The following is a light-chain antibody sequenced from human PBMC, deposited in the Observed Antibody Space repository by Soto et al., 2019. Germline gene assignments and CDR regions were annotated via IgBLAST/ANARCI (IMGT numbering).Light chain of an antibody. V-gene: IGKV1-12*01. CDR3: QQTSSFPLT. J-gene: IGKJ4*01. CDR2: AAS. Sequence: DIQVTQSPSSVSASVGDRVTITCRASQGLVSWLAWYQQKPGKAPKLLIYAASSFQSGVPSRFSRRWSGTDFTLTISSLQPEDFATYYCQQTSSFPLTFGGGTKVEIK. CDR1: QGLVSW.